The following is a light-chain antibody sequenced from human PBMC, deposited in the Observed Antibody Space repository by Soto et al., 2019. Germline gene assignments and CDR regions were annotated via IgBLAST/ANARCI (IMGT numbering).Light chain of an antibody. Sequence: EIVLAQSPATLSLSPGERATLSCRASQSVGNFLAWYQHRPGQAPRLLILNASTRATGIPPRFSGSGSGTDFTLTISRLEPEDCGVYYCQQYGGSPPYTFGQGTRLEIK. CDR2: NAS. V-gene: IGKV3-20*01. J-gene: IGKJ2*01. CDR1: QSVGNF. CDR3: QQYGGSPPYT.